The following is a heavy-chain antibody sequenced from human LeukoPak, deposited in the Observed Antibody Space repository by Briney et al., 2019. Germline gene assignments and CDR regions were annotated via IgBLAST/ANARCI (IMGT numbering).Heavy chain of an antibody. CDR1: GFTFSSYG. CDR2: ISGSGGST. V-gene: IGHV3-23*01. D-gene: IGHD3-22*01. CDR3: ARESGERDSGGYYYGPLFDY. J-gene: IGHJ4*02. Sequence: GGSLRLSCAASGFTFSSYGMGWVRQAPGKGLEWVSAISGSGGSTYYADSVKGRFTISRDNSKNTLYLQMNSLRAEDTAVYYCARESGERDSGGYYYGPLFDYWGQGTPVTVSS.